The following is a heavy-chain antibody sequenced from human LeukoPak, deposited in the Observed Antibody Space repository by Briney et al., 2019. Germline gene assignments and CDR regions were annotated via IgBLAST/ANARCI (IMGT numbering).Heavy chain of an antibody. V-gene: IGHV1-69*04. Sequence: SVKVSCKSSGGTFSSYTISWVRQAPGQGLEWMGRIIPILGIANYAQKFQGRVTITADKSTSTAYMELSSLRSEDTAVYYCARDPPNCSSTSCYIRARDPYFDYWGQGTLVTVSS. J-gene: IGHJ4*02. CDR1: GGTFSSYT. CDR3: ARDPPNCSSTSCYIRARDPYFDY. D-gene: IGHD2-2*02. CDR2: IIPILGIA.